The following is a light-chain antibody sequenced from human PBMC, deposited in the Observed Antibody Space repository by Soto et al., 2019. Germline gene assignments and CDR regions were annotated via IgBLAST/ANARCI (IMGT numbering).Light chain of an antibody. Sequence: DIQMTQSPSTLSASVGDRVTITCRASQSISSWLAWYKQKPGKAPKLLIYKASTVESGVPSRFSGSGSGTEFTLTISSLQPDDFATYYCQQYKSYSRTFGQGTKVEIK. CDR2: KAS. J-gene: IGKJ1*01. V-gene: IGKV1-5*03. CDR3: QQYKSYSRT. CDR1: QSISSW.